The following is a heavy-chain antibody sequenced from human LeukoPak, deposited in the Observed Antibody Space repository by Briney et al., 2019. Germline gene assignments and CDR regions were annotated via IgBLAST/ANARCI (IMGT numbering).Heavy chain of an antibody. CDR3: AREAGRGYCSGGSCYSSVGYYYMDV. D-gene: IGHD2-15*01. V-gene: IGHV1-69*13. CDR2: IIPIFGTA. Sequence: SVKVSCKASGGTFSSYAISWVRQAPGQGLEWMGGIIPIFGTANYAQKFQGRVTITADESTSTAYMELSSLRSEDTAVYYCAREAGRGYCSGGSCYSSVGYYYMDVWGEGTTVTVSS. CDR1: GGTFSSYA. J-gene: IGHJ6*03.